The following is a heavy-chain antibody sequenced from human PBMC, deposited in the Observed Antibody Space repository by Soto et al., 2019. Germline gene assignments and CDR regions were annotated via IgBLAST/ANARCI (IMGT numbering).Heavy chain of an antibody. D-gene: IGHD5-12*01. V-gene: IGHV4-59*08. CDR1: GGSISTDY. CDR3: AGSGYRNFSFVSYDQPRHAFYI. J-gene: IGHJ3*02. Sequence: SETLSVTCTVSGGSISTDYWSWIRQPPGKGKEWIGLIYYSGSTTYNPSLKSRVTISVDTSKNQFSLKLSSVTAADTAVYYCAGSGYRNFSFVSYDQPRHAFYISTQGTTVTVS. CDR2: IYYSGST.